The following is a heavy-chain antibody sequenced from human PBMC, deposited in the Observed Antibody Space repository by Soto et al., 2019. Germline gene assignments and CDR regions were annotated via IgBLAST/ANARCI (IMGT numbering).Heavy chain of an antibody. CDR3: AKEAQQLIFDY. D-gene: IGHD6-13*01. V-gene: IGHV3-30-3*01. CDR1: GFTFSSYA. CDR2: ISYDGSNY. Sequence: GGSLRLSCAASGFTFSSYAMHWVRQAPGKGLEWVAVISYDGSNYFYADSVKGRFTISRDNSKNTLYLQMNSLRAEDTAVYYCAKEAQQLIFDYWGQGTLVTVSS. J-gene: IGHJ4*02.